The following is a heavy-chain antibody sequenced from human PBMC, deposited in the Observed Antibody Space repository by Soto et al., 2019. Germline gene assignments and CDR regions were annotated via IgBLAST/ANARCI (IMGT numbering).Heavy chain of an antibody. CDR3: TTTFEF. CDR1: GFTFTNYW. Sequence: EVQVVESGGGLVQPGGSLRLSCAASGFTFTNYWMHWVRQVPGQGLVWVSRIDADGSGTSYADSVKGRFTISRDNAKNTLSLEMNALRVDDTAIYYCTTTFEFWGQGTVVTVSS. V-gene: IGHV3-74*01. D-gene: IGHD1-1*01. J-gene: IGHJ4*02. CDR2: IDADGSGT.